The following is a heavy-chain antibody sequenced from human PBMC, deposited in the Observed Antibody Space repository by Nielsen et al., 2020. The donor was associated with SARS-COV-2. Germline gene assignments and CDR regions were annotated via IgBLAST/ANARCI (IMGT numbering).Heavy chain of an antibody. D-gene: IGHD4-17*01. V-gene: IGHV3-9*01. CDR3: AKAKLATVTYYFDY. Sequence: SLKISCAASGFTFDDYAMHWVRQAPGKGLEWVSGISWNSGSIGYADSVKGRFTISRDNAKNSLYLQMNSLRAEDTALYYCAKAKLATVTYYFDYWGQGTLVTVSS. CDR1: GFTFDDYA. J-gene: IGHJ4*02. CDR2: ISWNSGSI.